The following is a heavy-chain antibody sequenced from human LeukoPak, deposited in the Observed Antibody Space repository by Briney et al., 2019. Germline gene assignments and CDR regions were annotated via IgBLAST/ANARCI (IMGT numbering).Heavy chain of an antibody. V-gene: IGHV1-2*02. Sequence: ASAKVSCKASGYTFTGYYMHWVRQAPGQGLEWMGWINPNSGGTNYAQKFQGRVTMTRDTSISTAYMELSRLRSDDTAVYYCARDIGSGSYSSDSWGQGTLVTVSS. CDR2: INPNSGGT. J-gene: IGHJ5*01. CDR3: ARDIGSGSYSSDS. D-gene: IGHD3-10*01. CDR1: GYTFTGYY.